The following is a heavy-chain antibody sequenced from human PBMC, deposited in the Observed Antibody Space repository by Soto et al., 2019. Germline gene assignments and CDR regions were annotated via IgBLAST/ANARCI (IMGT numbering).Heavy chain of an antibody. D-gene: IGHD3-22*01. Sequence: SETLSLTCTVSGGSISSYYWSWIRQPPGKGLEWIGYIYYSGSTNYNPSLKSRVTISVDTSKNQFSLKLSSVTAADTAAYYCARVSHWGYYDSSGYPLLGFDPWGQGTLVTVS. V-gene: IGHV4-59*01. CDR1: GGSISSYY. CDR2: IYYSGST. CDR3: ARVSHWGYYDSSGYPLLGFDP. J-gene: IGHJ5*02.